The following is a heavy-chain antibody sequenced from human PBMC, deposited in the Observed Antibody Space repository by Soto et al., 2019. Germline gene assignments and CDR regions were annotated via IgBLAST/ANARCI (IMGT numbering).Heavy chain of an antibody. CDR1: GFTFSTYH. V-gene: IGHV3-48*03. CDR2: IHSGVSRI. CDR3: ARDGSTVTTNYHYAMVV. J-gene: IGHJ6*02. D-gene: IGHD4-17*01. Sequence: GGSLRLSCAASGFTFSTYHMNWVRQAPGKGLEWVSYIHSGVSRIYYADSVKGRFTISRDNAKNSLYLQMNSLRAEDTAVYYCARDGSTVTTNYHYAMVVWVQGTMVRVSS.